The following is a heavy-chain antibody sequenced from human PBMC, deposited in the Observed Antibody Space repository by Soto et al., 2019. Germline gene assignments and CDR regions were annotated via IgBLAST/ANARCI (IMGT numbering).Heavy chain of an antibody. CDR1: GFTFSNAW. V-gene: IGHV3-15*07. Sequence: PGGSLRLSCAASGFTFSNAWINWVRQAPGKGLEWVGRIKSKTDGGTTDFAASVKGRFAIPRDDSINMVFMQMNSLKTEDTAVYYCTTDSYITMIPDRFDSRGHGTLVTVSS. D-gene: IGHD3-22*01. CDR3: TTDSYITMIPDRFDS. CDR2: IKSKTDGGTT. J-gene: IGHJ4*01.